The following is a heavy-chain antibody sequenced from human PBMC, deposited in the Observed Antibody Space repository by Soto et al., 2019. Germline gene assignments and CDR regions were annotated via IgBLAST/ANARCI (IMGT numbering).Heavy chain of an antibody. CDR3: ARDPRGYYYDSSGYPPS. Sequence: GGSLRLSCAASGFTVSSNYMSWVRPAPGKGLEWVSVIYSGGSTYYADSVKGRFTISRDNSKNTLYLQMNSLRAEDTAVYYCARDPRGYYYDSSGYPPSWGQGTLVTVSS. J-gene: IGHJ5*02. V-gene: IGHV3-53*01. D-gene: IGHD3-22*01. CDR1: GFTVSSNY. CDR2: IYSGGST.